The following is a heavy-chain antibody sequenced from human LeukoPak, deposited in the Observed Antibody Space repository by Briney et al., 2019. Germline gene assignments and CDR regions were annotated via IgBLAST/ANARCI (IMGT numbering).Heavy chain of an antibody. CDR2: MNPNSGNT. CDR1: GGTFSSYA. V-gene: IGHV1-8*02. D-gene: IGHD6-6*01. J-gene: IGHJ5*02. CDR3: ASGIYSSSWFDP. Sequence: ASVKVSCKASGGTFSSYAISWVRQATGQGLEWMGWMNPNSGNTGYAQKFQGRVTMTRNTSISTAYMELSSLRSEDTAVYYCASGIYSSSWFDPWGQGTLVTVSS.